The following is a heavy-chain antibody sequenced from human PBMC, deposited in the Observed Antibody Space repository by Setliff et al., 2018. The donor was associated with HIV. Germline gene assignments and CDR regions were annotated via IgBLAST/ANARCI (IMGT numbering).Heavy chain of an antibody. Sequence: PSETLSLTCAFYGGSFSSYYWNWIRQPPGKGLEWIGEFSPTGSPTYNPSLESRVIISVDTSKNQCSLKLRSLTAADTAIYYCARGAPRGRLRFPNWFDPWGQGTLVTVSS. V-gene: IGHV4-34*01. CDR1: GGSFSSYY. CDR2: FSPTGSP. J-gene: IGHJ5*02. CDR3: ARGAPRGRLRFPNWFDP. D-gene: IGHD5-12*01.